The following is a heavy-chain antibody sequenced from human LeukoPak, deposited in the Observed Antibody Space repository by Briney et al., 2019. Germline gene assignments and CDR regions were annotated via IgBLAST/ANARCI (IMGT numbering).Heavy chain of an antibody. CDR1: GGSISSSNW. CDR3: ARDGFDSSGYYYSDY. D-gene: IGHD3-22*01. Sequence: PSETLSLTCAVSGGSISSSNWWSWVRQPPGKGLGWIGEIYHSGSTNYNPSLKSRVTISVDKSKNQFSLKLSSVTAADTAVYYCARDGFDSSGYYYSDYWGQGTLVTVSS. J-gene: IGHJ4*02. V-gene: IGHV4-4*02. CDR2: IYHSGST.